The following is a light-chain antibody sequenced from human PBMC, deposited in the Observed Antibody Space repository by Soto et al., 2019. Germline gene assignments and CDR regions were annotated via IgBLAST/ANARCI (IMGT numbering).Light chain of an antibody. CDR1: QSISSY. V-gene: IGKV1-39*01. J-gene: IGKJ4*01. Sequence: DIQMTQSPSSLSASVGDRVTITCRASQSISSYLNWYQQKPGKAPKLLIYAASSLQSGVPSRFSGSGSGTDFTLTISSLQPEDFATYYCQQSYSPLFTFGGGTKVEIK. CDR2: AAS. CDR3: QQSYSPLFT.